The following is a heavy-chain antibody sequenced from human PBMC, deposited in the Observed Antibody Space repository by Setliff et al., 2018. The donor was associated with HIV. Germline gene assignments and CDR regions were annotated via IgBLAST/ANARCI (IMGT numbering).Heavy chain of an antibody. CDR3: ARLIHTGLLYFDS. Sequence: PSETLSLTCGVSGVSISGHFWGWIRQPPGKGLEWIGYIYTSGTTEYNPSLDSRVTISVDTSRDQFSLNLRSVTAADTAIYFCARLIHTGLLYFDSWGLGMLVTVSS. CDR1: GVSISGHF. V-gene: IGHV4-4*09. D-gene: IGHD2-8*02. CDR2: IYTSGTT. J-gene: IGHJ4*02.